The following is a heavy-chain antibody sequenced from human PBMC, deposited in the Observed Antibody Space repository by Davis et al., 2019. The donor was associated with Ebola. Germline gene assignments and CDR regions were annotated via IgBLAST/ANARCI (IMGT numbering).Heavy chain of an antibody. CDR2: INHSGST. Sequence: MPSETLSLTCAVYGGSFSGYYWSWIRQPPGKGLERIGEINHSGSTNYNPSLKSRVTISVDTSKNQFSLKLSSVTVADTAVYYCARGYTGWFDPWGQGTLVTVSS. J-gene: IGHJ5*02. CDR1: GGSFSGYY. D-gene: IGHD2-2*02. V-gene: IGHV4-34*01. CDR3: ARGYTGWFDP.